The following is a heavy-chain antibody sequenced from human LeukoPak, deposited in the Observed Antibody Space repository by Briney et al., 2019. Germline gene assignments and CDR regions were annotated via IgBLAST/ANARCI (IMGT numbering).Heavy chain of an antibody. Sequence: GGSLRLSCAASGFTFSSYAMSWVRQAPGKGLEWVSAISSSGGSTYYADSVKGRFTISRDNSKNTLYLQMNSLRAEDTAVYYCAKGSGLHYYYYYGMDVWGQGTTVTVSS. CDR1: GFTFSSYA. D-gene: IGHD2-15*01. CDR2: ISSSGGST. J-gene: IGHJ6*02. V-gene: IGHV3-23*01. CDR3: AKGSGLHYYYYYGMDV.